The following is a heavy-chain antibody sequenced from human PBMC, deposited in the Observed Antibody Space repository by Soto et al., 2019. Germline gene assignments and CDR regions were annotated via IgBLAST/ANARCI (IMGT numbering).Heavy chain of an antibody. CDR1: GFTFSSYA. CDR2: ISYDGSNK. D-gene: IGHD3-3*01. J-gene: IGHJ4*02. CDR3: ARDPGGTDFAEWTYYFDY. V-gene: IGHV3-30-3*01. Sequence: QVQLVESGGGVVQPGRSLRLSCAASGFTFSSYAMHWVRQAPGKGLEWVAVISYDGSNKYYADSVKGRFTISRDNSKNTXYLQMNSLRGEDTAVYYCARDPGGTDFAEWTYYFDYWGQGTLVTVSS.